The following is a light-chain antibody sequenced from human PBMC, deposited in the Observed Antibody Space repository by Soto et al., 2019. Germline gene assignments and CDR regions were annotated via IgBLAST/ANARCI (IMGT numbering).Light chain of an antibody. Sequence: IVVTHSAATLSLSPGERATLSCRASQSVSNNYLAWYQQKPGQAPSLLIYGAYNRATRIPDRFSGSGSGTDFPLTLSTPEPEPFAAYYCTQHGRYGTFRQRTKV. J-gene: IGKJ1*01. CDR1: QSVSNNY. V-gene: IGKV3-20*01. CDR3: TQHGRYGT. CDR2: GAY.